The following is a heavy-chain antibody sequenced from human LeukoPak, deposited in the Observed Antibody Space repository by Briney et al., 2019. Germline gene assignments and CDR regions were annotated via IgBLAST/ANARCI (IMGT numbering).Heavy chain of an antibody. CDR1: GYTLTELS. CDR2: FDPEDGEA. J-gene: IGHJ4*02. V-gene: IGHV1-24*01. D-gene: IGHD2-8*01. Sequence: ASVKVSCKVSGYTLTELSMHWVRQAPGKGLEWMGGFDPEDGEAVYAQKFQGRVTMTEDTSTDTSYMELNSLKSEDTAVYYCAAGGVYDLLDNWGQGTLVTVSS. CDR3: AAGGVYDLLDN.